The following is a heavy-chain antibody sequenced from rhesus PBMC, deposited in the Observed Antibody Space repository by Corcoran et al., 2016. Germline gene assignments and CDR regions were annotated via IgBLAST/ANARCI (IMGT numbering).Heavy chain of an antibody. D-gene: IGHD6-31*01. J-gene: IGHJ5-2*02. Sequence: QLQLQESGPGLVKPSETLSLTCAVSGGSISSSYWSWIRQAPGKGLEWIGYIYGSGGSPTSNPPLKSRVPLSVDPSKNQLSLKLSSGTAADTAVYYCARRDSSGWYSLDVWGRGVLVTVSS. V-gene: IGHV4-169*01. CDR1: GGSISSSY. CDR2: IYGSGGSP. CDR3: ARRDSSGWYSLDV.